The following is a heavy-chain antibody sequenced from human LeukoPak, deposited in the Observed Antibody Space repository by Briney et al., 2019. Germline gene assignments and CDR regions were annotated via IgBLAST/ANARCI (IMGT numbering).Heavy chain of an antibody. CDR1: GFSFSTSG. CDR3: ARADDYGDSLDY. Sequence: GGSLRLSCTASGFSFSTSGMHWVRQAPGKGLEWVAVIWYDGSNECNAVSVQGRFTISRDNSKNTLYLQMNSLRAEDTAVYYCARADDYGDSLDYWGQGTLVTVSS. D-gene: IGHD4-17*01. CDR2: IWYDGSNE. J-gene: IGHJ4*02. V-gene: IGHV3-33*01.